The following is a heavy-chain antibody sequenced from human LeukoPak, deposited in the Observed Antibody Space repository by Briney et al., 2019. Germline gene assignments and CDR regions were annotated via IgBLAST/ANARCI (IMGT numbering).Heavy chain of an antibody. CDR1: GGSIISGTYY. CDR2: MPYSGKT. Sequence: SDTLSLTCTVSGGSIISGTYYWGWVRQAPGKGLEWIGSMPYSGKTYQNPSLKSRLTISVDTSKNQLSLKLSSVTAADTAVYYCARLWSGFRPPDYWGQGTPVTVSS. V-gene: IGHV4-39*01. D-gene: IGHD3-3*01. J-gene: IGHJ4*02. CDR3: ARLWSGFRPPDY.